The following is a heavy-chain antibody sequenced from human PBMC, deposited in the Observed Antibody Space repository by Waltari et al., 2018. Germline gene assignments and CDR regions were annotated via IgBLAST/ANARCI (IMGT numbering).Heavy chain of an antibody. J-gene: IGHJ5*02. D-gene: IGHD4-4*01. CDR2: INHSGST. CDR1: GGSFSGSY. CDR3: ARGAVSNPRWFDP. Sequence: QVQLQQWGAGLLKPSETLSLTCAVYGGSFSGSYWSWIRQPPGKGLEWIGEINHSGSTNYNPSLKSRVTISVDTSKNQFSLKLSSVTAADTAVYYCARGAVSNPRWFDPWGQGTLVTVSS. V-gene: IGHV4-34*01.